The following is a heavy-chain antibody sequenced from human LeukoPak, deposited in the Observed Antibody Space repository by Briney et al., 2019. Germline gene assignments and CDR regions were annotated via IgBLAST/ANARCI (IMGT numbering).Heavy chain of an antibody. J-gene: IGHJ5*02. CDR2: INHSGRT. CDR1: GDSFIGYF. Sequence: PETLSLTCAASGDSFIGYFWTWVRQAPGKGLEWIGDINHSGRTNYNPSLERRVSISVDTSKNQFSLKLNSVTAADTAVYYCARHESYGAANWFDPWGQGTLVTVSS. V-gene: IGHV4-34*01. D-gene: IGHD4-17*01. CDR3: ARHESYGAANWFDP.